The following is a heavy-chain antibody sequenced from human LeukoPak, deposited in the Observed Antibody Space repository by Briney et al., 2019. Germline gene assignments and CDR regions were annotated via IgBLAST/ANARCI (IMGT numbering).Heavy chain of an antibody. D-gene: IGHD3-9*01. Sequence: PSETLSHTCAVSGGSISSGGYSWSWIRQPPGEGLEWIVYIYHSGSTYYNPSLKSRVTISVDRSKNQFSLKLSSVTAADTAMYYCARGNIFTGYYYLDYWGQGTLVTVSS. CDR3: ARGNIFTGYYYLDY. CDR2: IYHSGST. CDR1: GGSISSGGYS. J-gene: IGHJ4*02. V-gene: IGHV4-30-2*01.